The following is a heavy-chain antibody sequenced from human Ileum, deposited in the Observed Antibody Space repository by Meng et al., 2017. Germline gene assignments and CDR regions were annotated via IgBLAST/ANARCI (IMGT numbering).Heavy chain of an antibody. CDR1: GGSINSGSYY. Sequence: QVQLQESGPGLVKPSQTLSLTCTVPGGSINSGSYYWNWIRQVPEKGLEWIGFIYYSGTTYYNPSLKSRLSMSLDTSKNQFSLNLTSATAADTAIYFCARGSSWLGNYSLLNFFDFWGQGALVTVSS. D-gene: IGHD1-26*01. J-gene: IGHJ4*02. CDR3: ARGSSWLGNYSLLNFFDF. V-gene: IGHV4-31*03. CDR2: IYYSGTT.